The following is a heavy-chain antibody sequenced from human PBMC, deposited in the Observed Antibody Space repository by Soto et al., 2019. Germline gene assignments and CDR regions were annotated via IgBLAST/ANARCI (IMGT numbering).Heavy chain of an antibody. Sequence: VKVSCKASGYNFSDYYIHWVRQAPGQGLEWLGWVSPKSGGTNYAQKFKGRVTMTRDTSSNTVYMDLSGLKSDDTAVFYCAREISGGGTLNWFAPWGQGTLVTVS. CDR1: GYNFSDYY. CDR2: VSPKSGGT. V-gene: IGHV1-2*02. J-gene: IGHJ5*02. D-gene: IGHD2-8*02. CDR3: AREISGGGTLNWFAP.